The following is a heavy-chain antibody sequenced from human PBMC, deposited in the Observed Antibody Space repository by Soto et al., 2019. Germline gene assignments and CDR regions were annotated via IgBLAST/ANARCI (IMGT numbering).Heavy chain of an antibody. D-gene: IGHD1-20*01. CDR2: INPNSGGT. CDR3: ARLRITGTSRTFDC. Sequence: GASVKVSCKASGYTFTGYYMHWVRQAPGQGLEWMGWINPNSGGTNYAQKFQGRVTMTRDTSISTAYMELSGLRSDDTAVYYCARLRITGTSRTFDCWGQGTLVTVSS. J-gene: IGHJ4*02. V-gene: IGHV1-2*02. CDR1: GYTFTGYY.